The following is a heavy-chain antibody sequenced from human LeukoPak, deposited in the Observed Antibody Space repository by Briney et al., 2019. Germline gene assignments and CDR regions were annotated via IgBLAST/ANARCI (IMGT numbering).Heavy chain of an antibody. J-gene: IGHJ3*02. D-gene: IGHD4-11*01. CDR3: ARRGSYRSDAFDI. CDR2: IYPGDSDT. Sequence: GASLQISCKGSGYSFTSYWIGWGRQMPGKGLERMGIIYPGDSDTRYSPSFQGQVTISADKSISTAYLQWSSLKASDTAMYYCARRGSYRSDAFDIWGQGTMVTVSS. CDR1: GYSFTSYW. V-gene: IGHV5-51*01.